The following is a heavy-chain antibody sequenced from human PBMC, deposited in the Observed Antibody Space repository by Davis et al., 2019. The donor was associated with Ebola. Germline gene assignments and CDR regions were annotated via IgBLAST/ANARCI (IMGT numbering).Heavy chain of an antibody. V-gene: IGHV4-59*01. Sequence: MPGGSLRLSCALYGGSFSSYYWSWIRQPPGKGLEWIGYIYYSGSTNYNPSLKSRVTISVDTSKNQFSLKLSSVTAADTAVYYCAREDSSGWYFSYWGQGTLVTVSS. CDR1: GGSFSSYY. CDR2: IYYSGST. J-gene: IGHJ4*02. D-gene: IGHD6-19*01. CDR3: AREDSSGWYFSY.